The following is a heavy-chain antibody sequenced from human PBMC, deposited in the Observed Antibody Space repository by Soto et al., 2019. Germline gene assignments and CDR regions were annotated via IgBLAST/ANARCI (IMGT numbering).Heavy chain of an antibody. V-gene: IGHV4-31*03. Sequence: QVQLQESGPGLVKPSQTLSLTCTVSGGSISSGGYYWSWIRQHPGKGLEWIGYIYYSGSTYYNPSLKSRVTISVDTSKNQFSLKLSSVTAVDTAVYYCARVTRITMIVVVITTHWYFDLWGRGTLVTVSS. CDR2: IYYSGST. CDR1: GGSISSGGYY. CDR3: ARVTRITMIVVVITTHWYFDL. J-gene: IGHJ2*01. D-gene: IGHD3-22*01.